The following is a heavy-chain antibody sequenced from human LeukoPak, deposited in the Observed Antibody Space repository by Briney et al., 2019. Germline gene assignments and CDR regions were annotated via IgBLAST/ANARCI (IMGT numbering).Heavy chain of an antibody. V-gene: IGHV3-21*01. CDR2: ISSGSVYI. CDR1: RFTFSDYS. Sequence: GGSLRLSCAASRFTFSDYSMNWVRQAPGKGLQWVASISSGSVYIYYADSMKGRFTISRDNAKNSMYLQMYSLRAEDTAVYYCARIGVDAFDIWGQGTMVTVSS. J-gene: IGHJ3*02. CDR3: ARIGVDAFDI.